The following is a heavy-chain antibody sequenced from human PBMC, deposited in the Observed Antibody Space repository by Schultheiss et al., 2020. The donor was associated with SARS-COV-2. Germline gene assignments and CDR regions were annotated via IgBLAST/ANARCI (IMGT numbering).Heavy chain of an antibody. CDR3: ARIKGEQQLMRYFDY. CDR1: GFTVSSNY. Sequence: GGSLRLSCAASGFTVSSNYMSWVRQAPGKGLEWVSYIRSSSRYTNYADSVKGRFTISRDNAKNSLYLQMNSLRAEDTAVYYCARIKGEQQLMRYFDYWGQGILVTVSS. V-gene: IGHV3-11*03. CDR2: IRSSSRYT. D-gene: IGHD6-13*01. J-gene: IGHJ4*02.